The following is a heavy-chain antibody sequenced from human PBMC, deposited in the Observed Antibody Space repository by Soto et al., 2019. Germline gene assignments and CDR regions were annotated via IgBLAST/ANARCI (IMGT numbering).Heavy chain of an antibody. J-gene: IGHJ5*02. CDR1: GFTFDSYG. D-gene: IGHD4-17*01. V-gene: IGHV3-30*18. CDR3: VNDILHNTVTTCGS. CDR2: ISSDGNNK. Sequence: QVQLVESGGGVVQPGRSLRLSCAASGFTFDSYGMHWVRQAPGKGLEWVAGISSDGNNKYYADSVKGRFSIYRDNFNNILYLQMSSLRVEDKAVYYCVNDILHNTVTTCGSWGQGTLVTVSS.